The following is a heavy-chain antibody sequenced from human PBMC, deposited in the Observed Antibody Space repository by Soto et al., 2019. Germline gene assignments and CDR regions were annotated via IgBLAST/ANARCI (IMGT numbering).Heavy chain of an antibody. CDR3: ARRKGPLTYCSGGSCENWFDP. Sequence: LSLTCAVSGGSISSGGYSWSWIRQPPGEGLEWIGYIYHSGSTYYNPSLKSRVTISVDRSKNQFSLKLSSVTAADTAVYYCARRKGPLTYCSGGSCENWFDPWGQGTLVTVSS. CDR2: IYHSGST. D-gene: IGHD2-15*01. CDR1: GGSISSGGYS. V-gene: IGHV4-30-2*01. J-gene: IGHJ5*02.